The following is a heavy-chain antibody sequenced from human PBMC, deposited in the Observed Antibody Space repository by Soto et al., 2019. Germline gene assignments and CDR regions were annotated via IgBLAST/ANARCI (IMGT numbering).Heavy chain of an antibody. J-gene: IGHJ6*02. CDR1: GFTFDDYA. V-gene: IGHV3-9*01. CDR2: ISWNSGSI. CDR3: AKMDDFWSSLGGMDV. Sequence: GGSLRLSCAASGFTFDDYAMHWVRQAPGKGLEWVSGISWNSGSIGYADSVKGRFTISRDNAKNSLYLQMNSLRAEDTALYYCAKMDDFWSSLGGMDVWGQGTTVTVSS. D-gene: IGHD3-3*01.